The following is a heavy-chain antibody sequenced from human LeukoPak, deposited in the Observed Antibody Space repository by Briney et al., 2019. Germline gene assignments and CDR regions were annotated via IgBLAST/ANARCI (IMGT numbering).Heavy chain of an antibody. CDR3: AKARTRGYSYGSFDY. J-gene: IGHJ4*02. CDR1: GFTFTYYA. V-gene: IGHV3-30*02. CDR2: IRYDGTNK. Sequence: GGSLRLSCAASGFTFTYYAIHWVRQAPGKGLEWVAFIRYDGTNKNYADSVKGRFTISRDNSKNTLYLQMNSLRVEDTAVYYCAKARTRGYSYGSFDYWGQGTLVTVSS. D-gene: IGHD5-18*01.